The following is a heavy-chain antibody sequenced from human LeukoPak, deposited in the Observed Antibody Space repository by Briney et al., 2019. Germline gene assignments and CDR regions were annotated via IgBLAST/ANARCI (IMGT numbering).Heavy chain of an antibody. Sequence: GESLKISCKGSGYSFTSYWIGWVRQMPGKGLEWMGIIYPGDSDTRYSPSFQGQVTISADKSISTAYLQWSSLKASDTAMYYCARVPYDFWSGYPDLYYYYYYYMDVWGKGTTVTVSS. CDR1: GYSFTSYW. CDR2: IYPGDSDT. V-gene: IGHV5-51*01. D-gene: IGHD3-3*01. CDR3: ARVPYDFWSGYPDLYYYYYYYMDV. J-gene: IGHJ6*03.